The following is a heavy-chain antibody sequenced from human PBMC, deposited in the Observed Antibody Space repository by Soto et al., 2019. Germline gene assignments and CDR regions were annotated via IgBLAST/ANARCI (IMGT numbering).Heavy chain of an antibody. V-gene: IGHV3-30-3*01. J-gene: IGHJ4*02. CDR3: AREPKGIAVAGTGYFDY. CDR1: GFTFSSYA. CDR2: ISYDGSNK. Sequence: GGSLRLSCAASGFTFSSYAMHWVRQAPGKGLEWVAVISYDGSNKYYADSVKGRFTISRDNSKNTLYLQMNSLRAEDTAVYYCAREPKGIAVAGTGYFDYWGQGTLVTVSS. D-gene: IGHD6-19*01.